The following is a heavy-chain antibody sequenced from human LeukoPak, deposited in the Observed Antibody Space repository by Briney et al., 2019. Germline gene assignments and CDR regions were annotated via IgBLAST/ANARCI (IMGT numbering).Heavy chain of an antibody. D-gene: IGHD1-7*01. V-gene: IGHV4-39*01. Sequence: SETLSLTCTVSGGSISSSSYYWGWIRRPPGKGLEWIGNIYYSGSTYYNPSLKSRVTISVDTSKNQFSLKLSSVTAADTAVYYCARGRNWNLHFDYWGQGTLVTVSS. CDR2: IYYSGST. J-gene: IGHJ4*02. CDR3: ARGRNWNLHFDY. CDR1: GGSISSSSYY.